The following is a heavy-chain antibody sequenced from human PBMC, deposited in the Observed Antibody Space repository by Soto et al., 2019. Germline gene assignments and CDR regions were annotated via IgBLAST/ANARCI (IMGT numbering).Heavy chain of an antibody. J-gene: IGHJ4*02. V-gene: IGHV4-31*03. D-gene: IGHD2-21*01. CDR2: IFDSVTT. CDR3: AWGECGDKVHY. CDR1: GVSFGTGGC. Sequence: QVVLQESGPGLVQPSQTLSLTCTVSGVSFGTGGCWSWIRPNPAKGLEWIGFIFDSVTTSSNPSLKSRVTISEETSRSHVSLGLNFVTAAATAGYFCAWGECGDKVHYWGEGILVIVSS.